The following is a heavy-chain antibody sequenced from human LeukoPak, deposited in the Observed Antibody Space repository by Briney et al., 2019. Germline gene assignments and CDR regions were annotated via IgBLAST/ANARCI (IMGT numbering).Heavy chain of an antibody. V-gene: IGHV3-33*01. CDR2: IWYVGGNK. Sequence: GGSLRLSCAASGFTFSSYGMHWVRQAPGKGLEWVAVIWYVGGNKYYADSVKGRFTISRDNSKNTLYLQMNSLRAEDTAVYYCAREGVPAAMSANYYYYGMDVWGQGTTVTVSS. J-gene: IGHJ6*02. CDR3: AREGVPAAMSANYYYYGMDV. CDR1: GFTFSSYG. D-gene: IGHD2-2*01.